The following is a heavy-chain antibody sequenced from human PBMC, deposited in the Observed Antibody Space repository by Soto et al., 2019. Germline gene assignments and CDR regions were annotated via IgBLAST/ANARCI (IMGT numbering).Heavy chain of an antibody. CDR2: ISYDGSNK. D-gene: IGHD6-13*01. Sequence: QVPLVESGGGVVQPGRSLRLSCAASRFTFSSYGIHWVRQAPGKGLEWVAVISYDGSNKYYADSVKGRFTISRDNSKNTLYLQMDSLRAEDSAVYYCAKASSSWDGYYYYGMDVWGPGTTVTVSS. CDR3: AKASSSWDGYYYYGMDV. CDR1: RFTFSSYG. J-gene: IGHJ6*02. V-gene: IGHV3-30*18.